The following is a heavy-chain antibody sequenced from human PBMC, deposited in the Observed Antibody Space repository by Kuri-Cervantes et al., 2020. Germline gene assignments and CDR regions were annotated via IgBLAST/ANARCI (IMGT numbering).Heavy chain of an antibody. Sequence: GGSLRLSCAASGFTVSSNYMSWVRQAPGKGLEWVSVIYSGGSTYYADSVKGRFTISRDNSKNTLYLQMNSLRAEDTAVYYCAKDGGYSYDYYGMDVWGQGTTVTVSS. CDR1: GFTVSSNY. CDR2: IYSGGST. J-gene: IGHJ6*02. V-gene: IGHV3-53*01. CDR3: AKDGGYSYDYYGMDV. D-gene: IGHD5-18*01.